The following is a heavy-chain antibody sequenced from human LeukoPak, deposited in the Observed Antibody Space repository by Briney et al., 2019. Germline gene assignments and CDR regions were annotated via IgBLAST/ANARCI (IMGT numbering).Heavy chain of an antibody. CDR1: GFTFSSHW. CDR3: ARCSSRRSASDY. Sequence: GGSLRLSCAASGFTFSSHWMIWVRQAPGKGLEWVANIRQDGTEIYYVDSVKGRFTISRDNAKNSLYLRMNSLRADDTAVYYCARCSSRRSASDYWGQGTLVTVSS. CDR2: IRQDGTEI. D-gene: IGHD3-10*02. V-gene: IGHV3-7*01. J-gene: IGHJ4*02.